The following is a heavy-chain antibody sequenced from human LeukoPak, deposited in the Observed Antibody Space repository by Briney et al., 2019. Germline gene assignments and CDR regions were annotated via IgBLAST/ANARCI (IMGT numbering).Heavy chain of an antibody. D-gene: IGHD3-3*01. CDR2: IYYSGST. V-gene: IGHV4-39*01. CDR1: GGSISSSSYY. Sequence: SETLSLTCTVSGGSISSSSYYWGWIRQPPGKGLEWIGSIYYSGSTYYNPSLKSRVTISVDTSKNQFSLRLSSVTAADTAVYYCARSPLEYDFWSGRHYYFDYWGQGTLVTVS. J-gene: IGHJ4*02. CDR3: ARSPLEYDFWSGRHYYFDY.